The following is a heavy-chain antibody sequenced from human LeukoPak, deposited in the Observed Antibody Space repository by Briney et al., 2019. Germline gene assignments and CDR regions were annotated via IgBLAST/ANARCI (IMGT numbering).Heavy chain of an antibody. J-gene: IGHJ4*02. V-gene: IGHV3-49*03. Sequence: GGSLRLSCTTSGFTFGDYAVSWFRQAPGKGLEWVGYIKSKSYGETSQYAASVKGRFTISRDDSKSIAYLQMNSLKIEDTAVYYCTRGPGYSYGYGDYWGQGTLVTVSS. CDR1: GFTFGDYA. CDR2: IKSKSYGETS. D-gene: IGHD5-18*01. CDR3: TRGPGYSYGYGDY.